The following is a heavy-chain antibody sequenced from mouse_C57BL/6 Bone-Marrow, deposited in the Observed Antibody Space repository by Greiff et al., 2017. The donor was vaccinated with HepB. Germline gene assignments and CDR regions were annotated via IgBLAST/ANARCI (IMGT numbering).Heavy chain of an antibody. CDR2: IDPETGGT. CDR1: GYTFTDYE. J-gene: IGHJ4*01. D-gene: IGHD3-2*02. Sequence: VHLVESGAELVRPGASVTLSCKASGYTFTDYEMHWVKQTPVHGLEWIGAIDPETGGTAYNQKFKGKAILTAAKSSSTAYMELRSLTSEDSAVYYCSQGAMDYWGQGTSVTVSS. V-gene: IGHV1-15*01. CDR3: SQGAMDY.